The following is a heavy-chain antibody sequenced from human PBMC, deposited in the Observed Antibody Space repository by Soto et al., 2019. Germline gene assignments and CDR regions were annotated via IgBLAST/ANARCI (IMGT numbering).Heavy chain of an antibody. CDR3: ASDAPGVAPY. CDR1: GGSINSGDSY. Sequence: SETLSLTCTVSGGSINSGDSYWNWIRQHPEKGLEWIGYINYRGSTFYNPSLKSRIIISVDTSKNQFSLKLSSVTAADTAVYHCASDAPGVAPYWGQGTLVTGSS. D-gene: IGHD2-15*01. CDR2: INYRGST. J-gene: IGHJ4*02. V-gene: IGHV4-31*03.